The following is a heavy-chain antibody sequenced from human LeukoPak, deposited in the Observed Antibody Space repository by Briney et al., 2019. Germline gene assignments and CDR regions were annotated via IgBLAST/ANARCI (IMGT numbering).Heavy chain of an antibody. V-gene: IGHV1-8*03. CDR3: ARGRSTGYPCYFEY. Sequence: GASVKVSCKACGYTFPSYDIIWVRQATGQGLEWMGWMNPNSGSTGYAQKFQGRVTITRNTSISTAYMELSGLRSEDTAVYYCARGRSTGYPCYFEYWGQGTLVTVSS. CDR1: GYTFPSYD. D-gene: IGHD5-12*01. CDR2: MNPNSGST. J-gene: IGHJ4*02.